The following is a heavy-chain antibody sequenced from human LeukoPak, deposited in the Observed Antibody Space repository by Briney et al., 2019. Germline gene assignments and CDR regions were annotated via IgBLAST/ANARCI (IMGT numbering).Heavy chain of an antibody. V-gene: IGHV5-51*01. CDR1: GYSFSSYW. J-gene: IGHJ4*02. D-gene: IGHD3-22*01. CDR3: ATSTDTTGYYPFDY. CDR2: IYPGDSDT. Sequence: GESLKIFCKGSGYSFSSYWIGWVRQMPGKGLERMGIIYPGDSDTTYSPSFQGQVTISADKSISTAYLQWSSLKASDSAMYYCATSTDTTGYYPFDYWGQGTLVTVSS.